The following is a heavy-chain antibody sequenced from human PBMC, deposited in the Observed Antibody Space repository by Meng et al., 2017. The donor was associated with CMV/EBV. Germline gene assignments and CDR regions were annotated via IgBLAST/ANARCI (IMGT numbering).Heavy chain of an antibody. CDR2: IYHSGST. CDR3: ARDLYYDSSGYGYFDL. CDR1: GYSISSVYY. J-gene: IGHJ2*01. D-gene: IGHD3-22*01. Sequence: SETLSLTCTVSGYSISSVYYWGWIRQPPGKGLEWIGSIYHSGSTYYNPSLKSRVTISVDTSKNQFSLKLSSVTAADTAVYYCARDLYYDSSGYGYFDLWGRGTLVTVSS. V-gene: IGHV4-38-2*02.